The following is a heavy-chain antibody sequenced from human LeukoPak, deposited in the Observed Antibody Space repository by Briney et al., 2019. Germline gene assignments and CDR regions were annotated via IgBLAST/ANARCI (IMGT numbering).Heavy chain of an antibody. CDR3: ARAPFIAAAGTQGYNWNLGETDDFDY. Sequence: GGSLRLSCAASGFTFSSYSMNWDRQAPGKGLEWVSSISSSSSYIYYADSVKGRFTISRDNAKNSLYLQMNSLRAEDTAVYYCARAPFIAAAGTQGYNWNLGETDDFDYWGQGTLVTVSS. V-gene: IGHV3-21*01. D-gene: IGHD6-13*01. CDR2: ISSSSSYI. J-gene: IGHJ4*02. CDR1: GFTFSSYS.